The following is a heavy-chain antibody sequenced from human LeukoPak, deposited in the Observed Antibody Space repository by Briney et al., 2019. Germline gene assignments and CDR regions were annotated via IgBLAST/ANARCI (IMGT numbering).Heavy chain of an antibody. D-gene: IGHD5-18*01. CDR2: FYTSGST. Sequence: PSETLSLTCTVSGGSISSGYYYWNWIRQPAGKGLEWIGRFYTSGSTNYNPSLKSRVTISVDTSKNQFSLDLSSVTAADTAVYYCARDLRDTAMVMYYYYYMDVWGKGTTVTVSS. CDR1: GGSISSGYYY. V-gene: IGHV4-61*02. CDR3: ARDLRDTAMVMYYYYYMDV. J-gene: IGHJ6*03.